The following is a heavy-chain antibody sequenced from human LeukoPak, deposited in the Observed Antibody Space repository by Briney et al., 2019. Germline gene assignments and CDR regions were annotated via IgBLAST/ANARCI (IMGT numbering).Heavy chain of an antibody. J-gene: IGHJ4*02. Sequence: GGSLRLSCSASGFTFKKYAMHWVRQAPGKGLEYVSAINSNGGRTYYADSVKGRFTISRDNSKNTLFLQMSSLRVEDTAVYYCVKDLYYDNSGYYSGAFDYWGQGTLVIVSS. V-gene: IGHV3-64D*06. D-gene: IGHD3-22*01. CDR3: VKDLYYDNSGYYSGAFDY. CDR2: INSNGGRT. CDR1: GFTFKKYA.